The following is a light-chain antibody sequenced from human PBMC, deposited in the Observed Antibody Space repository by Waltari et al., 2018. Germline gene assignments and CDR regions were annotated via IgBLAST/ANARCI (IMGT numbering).Light chain of an antibody. Sequence: DLQMTQSPSSLSASVGDRVTFTCQSSRVINNYLNWYQQKPGKAPKLLIYDASTLETGVPSRFSGSGSGTDFVFTISRLQPEDIATYYCQHYDGVPPWTFGQGTRVDFK. CDR3: QHYDGVPPWT. CDR1: RVINNY. J-gene: IGKJ1*01. V-gene: IGKV1-33*01. CDR2: DAS.